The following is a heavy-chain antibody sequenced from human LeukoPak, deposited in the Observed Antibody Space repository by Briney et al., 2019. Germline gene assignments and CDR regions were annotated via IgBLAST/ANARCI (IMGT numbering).Heavy chain of an antibody. Sequence: GRTLGNSHVGTALTSDSESISLVGQALRKKLKWVSAISGSGGSTYYADSVKGRFTISRDNSKNTLYLQMNSLRAEDTAVYYCAKDFKYYYGSGSFNWFDPWGQGTLVAVSS. J-gene: IGHJ5*02. CDR1: ALTSDSES. V-gene: IGHV3-23*01. CDR2: ISGSGGST. CDR3: AKDFKYYYGSGSFNWFDP. D-gene: IGHD3-10*01.